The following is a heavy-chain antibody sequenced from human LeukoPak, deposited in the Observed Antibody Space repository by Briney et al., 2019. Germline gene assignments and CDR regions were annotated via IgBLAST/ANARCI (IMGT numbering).Heavy chain of an antibody. V-gene: IGHV3-33*06. J-gene: IGHJ4*02. CDR1: GFTFSSYG. CDR3: AKGRDYYDSSGYFY. Sequence: GRSLRLSCAASGFTFSSYGMHWVRQAPGKGLEWVAVIWYDGSNKYYADSVKGRFTISRDNSKNTLYLQMNSLRAEDTAVYYCAKGRDYYDSSGYFYWGQGTLVTVSS. D-gene: IGHD3-22*01. CDR2: IWYDGSNK.